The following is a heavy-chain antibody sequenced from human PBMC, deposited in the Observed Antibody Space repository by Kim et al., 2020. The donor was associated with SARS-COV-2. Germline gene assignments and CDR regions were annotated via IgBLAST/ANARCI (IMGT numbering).Heavy chain of an antibody. J-gene: IGHJ3*02. V-gene: IGHV1-3*01. Sequence: SQKFQGRVTITRDTSASTAYMELSSLRSEDTAVYYCARDKWFRGLFALDIWGQGTMVTVSS. D-gene: IGHD3-10*01. CDR3: ARDKWFRGLFALDI.